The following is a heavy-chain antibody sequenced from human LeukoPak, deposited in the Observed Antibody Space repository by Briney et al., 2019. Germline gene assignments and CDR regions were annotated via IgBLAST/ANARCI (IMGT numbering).Heavy chain of an antibody. J-gene: IGHJ5*02. CDR1: GGSISSSSHY. D-gene: IGHD4-23*01. Sequence: SETLSLTCTVSGGSISSSSHYWGWIRQPPGKGLEWIGSIYYSGSTYYNPSLKSRVTISVDTSKNQFFLKLSSVTAADTAVYYCATYGGNPRGFDPWGQGTLVTVSS. V-gene: IGHV4-39*01. CDR2: IYYSGST. CDR3: ATYGGNPRGFDP.